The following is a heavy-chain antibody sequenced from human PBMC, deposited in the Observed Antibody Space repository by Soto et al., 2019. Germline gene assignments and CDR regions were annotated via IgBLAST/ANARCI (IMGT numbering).Heavy chain of an antibody. V-gene: IGHV3-7*01. Sequence: RGSLRLSCAASGFTFSSYWMSWVRQAPGKGLEWVANIKQDGSEKYYVDSVKGRFTISRDNAKNSLYLQMNSLRAEDTAVYYCARALWYDSSGYYDYWGQGTLVTVSS. D-gene: IGHD3-22*01. CDR2: IKQDGSEK. CDR3: ARALWYDSSGYYDY. J-gene: IGHJ4*02. CDR1: GFTFSSYW.